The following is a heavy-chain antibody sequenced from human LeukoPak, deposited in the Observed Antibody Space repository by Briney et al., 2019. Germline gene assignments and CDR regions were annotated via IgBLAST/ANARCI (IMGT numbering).Heavy chain of an antibody. V-gene: IGHV3-23*01. CDR1: GFTFSSYA. Sequence: PGGSLRLSCAASGFTFSSYAMSWVRQAPGKGLEWVSAISGSGGSTYYADSVKGRFTISRDNAKNSLYLQMNSLRAEDTAVYYCARADFSSGYSTWGQGTLVTVSS. J-gene: IGHJ5*02. CDR2: ISGSGGST. CDR3: ARADFSSGYST. D-gene: IGHD3-22*01.